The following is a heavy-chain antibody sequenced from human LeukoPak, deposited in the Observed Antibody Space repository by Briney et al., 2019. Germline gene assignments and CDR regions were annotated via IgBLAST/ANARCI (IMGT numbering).Heavy chain of an antibody. V-gene: IGHV4-34*01. J-gene: IGHJ4*02. D-gene: IGHD4-17*01. CDR3: ARLVSIQNGDYEGFEDY. Sequence: PSETLSLTCTVSGGSISSYYWSWIRQPAGKGLEWIGEINHSGSTNYNPSLKSRVTISVDTSKNQFSLKLSSVTAADTAVYYCARLVSIQNGDYEGFEDYWGQGTLVTVSS. CDR2: INHSGST. CDR1: GGSISSYY.